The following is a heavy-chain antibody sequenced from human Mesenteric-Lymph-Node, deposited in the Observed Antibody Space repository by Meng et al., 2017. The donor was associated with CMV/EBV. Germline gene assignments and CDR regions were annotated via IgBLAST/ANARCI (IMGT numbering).Heavy chain of an antibody. J-gene: IGHJ4*02. V-gene: IGHV4-61*01. D-gene: IGHD5-12*01. Sequence: SVSSVSSGSSSLSWIRQPPRQGLEWIGYIYYIWSTTYNPSLKRRVTISVDTSKTQFSLHLNSVTAADTAVYYCARENYGGYLYYFDYWGQGALVTVSS. CDR3: ARENYGGYLYYFDY. CDR1: VSSVSSGSSS. CDR2: IYYIWST.